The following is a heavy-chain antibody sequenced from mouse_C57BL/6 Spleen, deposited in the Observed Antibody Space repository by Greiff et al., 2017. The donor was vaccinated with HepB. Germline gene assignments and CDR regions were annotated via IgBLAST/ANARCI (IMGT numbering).Heavy chain of an antibody. CDR2: IYPSDSET. CDR1: GYTFTSYW. D-gene: IGHD1-1*01. V-gene: IGHV1-61*01. CDR3: SIYYGSSYGYAY. Sequence: QVQLQQPGAELVRPGSSVKLSCKASGYTFTSYWMDWVKQRPGQGLEWIGNIYPSDSETHYNQKFKDKATLTVDKSSSTAYMLRSSLTSEDSAVYYCSIYYGSSYGYAYWGQGTLVTVSA. J-gene: IGHJ3*01.